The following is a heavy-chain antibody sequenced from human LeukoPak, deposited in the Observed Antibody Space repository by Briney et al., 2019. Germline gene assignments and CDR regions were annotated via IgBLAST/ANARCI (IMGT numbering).Heavy chain of an antibody. V-gene: IGHV3-7*01. Sequence: GGSLRLSCAASGLSFTKYWMTWVRQAPAKGREWVAKINLNGSDKFYVDSVKGRFTISRDNAKNSLSLQMNRLGAADTAVYYCAREPNCFDSWGQGPRVT. CDR3: AREPNCFDS. CDR1: GLSFTKYW. J-gene: IGHJ4*02. CDR2: INLNGSDK.